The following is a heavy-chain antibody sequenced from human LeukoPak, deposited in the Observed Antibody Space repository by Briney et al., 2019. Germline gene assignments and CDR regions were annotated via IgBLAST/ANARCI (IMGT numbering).Heavy chain of an antibody. Sequence: GGSLRLSCAASGFTFSSYAMSWVRQAPGKGLEWVSAISGSGGSAYYADSVKGRFTISRDNSKNTLYLQMNSLRAEDTAVYYCAKAHDRSSWPLDYWGQGTLVTVSS. CDR2: ISGSGGSA. CDR3: AKAHDRSSWPLDY. V-gene: IGHV3-23*01. J-gene: IGHJ4*02. CDR1: GFTFSSYA. D-gene: IGHD6-13*01.